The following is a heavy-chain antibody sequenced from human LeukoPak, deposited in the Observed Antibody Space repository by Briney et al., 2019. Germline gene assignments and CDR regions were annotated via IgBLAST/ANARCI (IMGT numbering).Heavy chain of an antibody. CDR2: VNTDGSST. D-gene: IGHD2-15*01. CDR3: ARGSYPSSFDS. J-gene: IGHJ4*02. CDR1: GFTFSSYW. Sequence: GGSLRLSCAASGFTFSSYWMHWVRQAPGKGLVWVSGVNTDGSSTNYADSVKGRFTISRDNAKNTLYLQINSLRAEDTAVYYCARGSYPSSFDSWGQGTLVTVSS. V-gene: IGHV3-74*01.